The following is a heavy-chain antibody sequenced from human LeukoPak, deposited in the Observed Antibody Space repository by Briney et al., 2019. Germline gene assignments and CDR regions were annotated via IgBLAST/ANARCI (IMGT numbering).Heavy chain of an antibody. J-gene: IGHJ4*02. CDR2: TSSSGTST. Sequence: GGSLRLSCAASGFTFNNYAMSWVRQAPGEGLEWVSTTSSSGTSTYYADSVKGRFTISRDNSKNTLFLQMNSLRAEDRAVYYCAKTLGPGGRYYFDYWGQGTLVSVSS. CDR1: GFTFNNYA. V-gene: IGHV3-23*01. D-gene: IGHD1-26*01. CDR3: AKTLGPGGRYYFDY.